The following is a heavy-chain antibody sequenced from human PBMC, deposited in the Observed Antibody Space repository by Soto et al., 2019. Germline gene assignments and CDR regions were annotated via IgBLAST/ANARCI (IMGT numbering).Heavy chain of an antibody. CDR2: IYSGGST. D-gene: IGHD3-10*01. Sequence: GGSLRLSCAASGFTVSSNYMSWVRQAPGKGLEWVSVIYSGGSTYYADSVKGRFTISRDNSKNTLYLQMNSLRAEDTAVYYCAKDLYGSGSYWFVAFDYWGQGTLVTVSS. CDR3: AKDLYGSGSYWFVAFDY. J-gene: IGHJ4*02. CDR1: GFTVSSNY. V-gene: IGHV3-53*01.